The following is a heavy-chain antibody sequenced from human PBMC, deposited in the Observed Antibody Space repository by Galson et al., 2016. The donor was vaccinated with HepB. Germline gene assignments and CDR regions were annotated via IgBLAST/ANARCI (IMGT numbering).Heavy chain of an antibody. CDR3: AHLGSCGGGSICFQY. D-gene: IGHD2-15*01. V-gene: IGHV2-5*02. CDR1: GFSLNTVGVG. J-gene: IGHJ4*02. Sequence: PALVKPTQTLTLTCTFSGFSLNTVGVGVGWIRQPPGKALEWLALIYWDDDKRYSPSLQTTLTIAKDTSKNRVVVTMTNMDPVDTSTYYCAHLGSCGGGSICFQYWGQGTLVTVSS. CDR2: IYWDDDK.